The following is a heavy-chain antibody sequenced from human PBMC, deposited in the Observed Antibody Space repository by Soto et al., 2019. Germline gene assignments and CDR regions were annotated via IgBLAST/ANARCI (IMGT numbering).Heavy chain of an antibody. CDR1: GYTFTGYY. V-gene: IGHV1-2*02. D-gene: IGHD3-10*01. Sequence: QVQLVQSGAEVKKPGASVKVSCKASGYTFTGYYMHWVRQAPGQGLEWMGWINPNSGGTNYAQKFQGRVTMTRETSISTAYMELSRLRSDDTAVYYCARVSTLLWFGELSYFDYWGQGTLVTVSS. CDR3: ARVSTLLWFGELSYFDY. CDR2: INPNSGGT. J-gene: IGHJ4*02.